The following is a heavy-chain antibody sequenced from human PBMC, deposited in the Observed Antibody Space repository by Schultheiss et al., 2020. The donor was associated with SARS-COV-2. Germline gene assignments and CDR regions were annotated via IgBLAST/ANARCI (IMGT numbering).Heavy chain of an antibody. J-gene: IGHJ4*02. CDR3: ARGSPQLWFGDSLDY. CDR2: ISYDGSNK. Sequence: GGSLRLSCAASGFTFSSYWMSWVRQAPGKGLEWVAVISYDGSNKYYADSVKGRFTISRDNSKHTLYLQMNSLRVEDTAVYYCARGSPQLWFGDSLDYWGQGTLVTVSS. CDR1: GFTFSSYW. D-gene: IGHD3-10*01. V-gene: IGHV3-30-3*01.